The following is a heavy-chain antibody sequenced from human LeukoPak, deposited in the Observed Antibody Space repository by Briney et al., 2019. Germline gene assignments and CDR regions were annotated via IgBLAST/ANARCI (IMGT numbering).Heavy chain of an antibody. Sequence: SETLSLTCTVSGGSISSYYWSWIRQPPGKGLEWIGYIYSGGSTDYNPSLKSRVTISVDTSKNQVSLKLSSVTAADTAVYYCARYQGAYYYYYMDVWGKGTTVTISS. CDR3: ARYQGAYYYYYMDV. V-gene: IGHV4-59*01. D-gene: IGHD2-2*01. CDR2: IYSGGST. CDR1: GGSISSYY. J-gene: IGHJ6*03.